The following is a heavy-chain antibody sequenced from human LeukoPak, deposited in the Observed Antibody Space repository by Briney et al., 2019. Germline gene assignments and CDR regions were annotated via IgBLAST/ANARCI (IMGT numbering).Heavy chain of an antibody. V-gene: IGHV3-23*01. D-gene: IGHD6-13*01. CDR2: ISPNGVIT. Sequence: GGSLRLSCAASGFTFSSHGMSWVRQAPGKGLEWVSGISPNGVITYYADSVKGRFTISRDNSKNTLYLQMNSLRAEDTAVYYCAKGSTYSSSWFFDYWGQGTLVTVSS. CDR1: GFTFSSHG. J-gene: IGHJ4*02. CDR3: AKGSTYSSSWFFDY.